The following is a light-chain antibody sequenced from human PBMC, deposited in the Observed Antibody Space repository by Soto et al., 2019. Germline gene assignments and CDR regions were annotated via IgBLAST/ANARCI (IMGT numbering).Light chain of an antibody. CDR2: RNN. CDR3: TVWDDSLRGRL. V-gene: IGLV1-47*01. J-gene: IGLJ2*01. Sequence: LTQPPSASGTPGQRVTISCSGSSSNIESNFVYWYQQLPGTTPRLLIYRNNQRPSGVPDRFSGSKSGTSASLAISALRSEDEADYYCTVWDDSLRGRLFGGGTKVTVL. CDR1: SSNIESNF.